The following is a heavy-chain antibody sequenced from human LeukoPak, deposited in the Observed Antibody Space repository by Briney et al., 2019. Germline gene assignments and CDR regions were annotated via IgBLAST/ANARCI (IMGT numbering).Heavy chain of an antibody. CDR2: ISSSSSTI. Sequence: PGGSLRLSCTASGFTFSSYAMSWVRQAPGKGLEWVSYISSSSSTIYYADSVKGRFTISRDNAKNSLYLQMNSLRAEDTAVYYCATGGYSSGWYRGVVDYWGQGTLVTVSS. V-gene: IGHV3-48*04. J-gene: IGHJ4*02. D-gene: IGHD6-19*01. CDR1: GFTFSSYA. CDR3: ATGGYSSGWYRGVVDY.